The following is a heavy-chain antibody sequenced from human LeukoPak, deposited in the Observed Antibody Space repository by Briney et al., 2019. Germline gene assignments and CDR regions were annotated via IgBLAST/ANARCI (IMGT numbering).Heavy chain of an antibody. D-gene: IGHD2-2*02. V-gene: IGHV4-39*01. Sequence: SETLSLTCTVSGGSFSSGSYYWGWIRQPPGKGLEWIGSIYYSGTTYYNPSLKSRVTISVDTSENQFSLKLSSVTAADTAVYYRARHREAYTNSWFHYWGQGTLVTVSS. CDR3: ARHREAYTNSWFHY. J-gene: IGHJ5*01. CDR1: GGSFSSGSYY. CDR2: IYYSGTT.